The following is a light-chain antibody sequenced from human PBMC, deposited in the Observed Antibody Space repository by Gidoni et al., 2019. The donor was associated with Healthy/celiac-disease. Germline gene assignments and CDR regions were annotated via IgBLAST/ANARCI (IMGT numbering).Light chain of an antibody. CDR1: SSDVGSYKL. CDR2: EVS. V-gene: IGLV2-23*02. CDR3: CSYAGSSTFGV. J-gene: IGLJ2*01. Sequence: HSALTQPASVSGSPVPSIPISCTGTSSDVGSYKLVSWYQQHPGKAPKLMIYEVSKRPSGVSNRFSGSKYGNTASLTISGLQAEDEADYYCCSYAGSSTFGVFGGGTKLTVL.